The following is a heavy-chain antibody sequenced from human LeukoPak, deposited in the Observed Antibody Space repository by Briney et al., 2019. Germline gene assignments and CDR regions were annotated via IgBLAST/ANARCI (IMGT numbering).Heavy chain of an antibody. CDR3: ARDAIYGDYPY. V-gene: IGHV1-69*13. CDR2: IIPMFDTA. Sequence: ASVKVSCKASGGTFSSYAISWVRQAPGQGLEWMGGIIPMFDTANYVEKFQGRVTITADESTSTAYMELSSLRSEDTAVYYCARDAIYGDYPYWGQGTLVTVSS. D-gene: IGHD4-17*01. J-gene: IGHJ4*02. CDR1: GGTFSSYA.